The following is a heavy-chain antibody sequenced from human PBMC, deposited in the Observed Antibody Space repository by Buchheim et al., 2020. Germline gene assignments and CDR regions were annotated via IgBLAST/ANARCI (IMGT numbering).Heavy chain of an antibody. CDR2: IWYDGTNK. CDR1: GFTFSSYG. D-gene: IGHD2-15*01. CDR3: ARAPDCGGGSCNSYHYYGMDV. J-gene: IGHJ6*02. Sequence: QVQLVESGGGVVQPGRSLRLSCAASGFTFSSYGMHWVRQAPGKGLEWVAVIWYDGTNKYYADSVKGRFTISRDNSKNTLYLEMNSLRVEDTAVYYCARAPDCGGGSCNSYHYYGMDVWGQGT. V-gene: IGHV3-33*01.